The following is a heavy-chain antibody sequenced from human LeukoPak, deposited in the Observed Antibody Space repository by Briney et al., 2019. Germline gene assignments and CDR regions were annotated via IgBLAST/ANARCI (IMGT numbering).Heavy chain of an antibody. CDR3: ARGAYSSGWYTTEDYSGTFDI. V-gene: IGHV3-30*03. CDR1: GFTFSSYG. J-gene: IGHJ3*02. D-gene: IGHD6-19*01. CDR2: ISYDGSNK. Sequence: RGSLRLSCAASGFTFSSYGMHWVRQAPGKGLEWVAVISYDGSNKYYADSVKGRFTISRDNSKNTLYLQMNSLRAEDTAVYYCARGAYSSGWYTTEDYSGTFDIWGQGTMVTVSS.